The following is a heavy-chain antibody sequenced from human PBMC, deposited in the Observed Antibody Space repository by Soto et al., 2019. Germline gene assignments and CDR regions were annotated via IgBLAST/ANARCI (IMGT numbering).Heavy chain of an antibody. V-gene: IGHV3-30*18. J-gene: IGHJ6*02. CDR1: GFTFSSYG. CDR2: ISYDGSNK. Sequence: LSCAASGFTFSSYGMHWVRQAPGKGLQWVAVISYDGSNKLYADSVKGRFTVSRDNSKNTLYLQMNSLRAEDTAVYYCAKDRYQTHSGLDVWGQGTTVTVSS. D-gene: IGHD2-2*01. CDR3: AKDRYQTHSGLDV.